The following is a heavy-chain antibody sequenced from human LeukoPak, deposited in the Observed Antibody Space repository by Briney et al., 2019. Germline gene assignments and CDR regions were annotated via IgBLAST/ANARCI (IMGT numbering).Heavy chain of an antibody. Sequence: SETLSLTCSVSGGSISGYYWNWIRQPPGKGLEWIGYIYYSGSTNYNPSLKSRVTISVDTSKNQFSLKLRSVTAADTAIYYCASYFFDQSKALDIWGQGTMVTVSA. D-gene: IGHD3-9*01. V-gene: IGHV4-59*01. CDR2: IYYSGST. CDR1: GGSISGYY. J-gene: IGHJ3*02. CDR3: ASYFFDQSKALDI.